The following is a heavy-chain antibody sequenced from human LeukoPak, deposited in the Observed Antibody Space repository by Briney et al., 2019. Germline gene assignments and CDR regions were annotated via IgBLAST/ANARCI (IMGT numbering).Heavy chain of an antibody. CDR1: GFTFSSYA. V-gene: IGHV3-23*01. CDR2: ISDSGGST. CDR3: AKGMFYYGSGSSDY. J-gene: IGHJ4*02. Sequence: PGGSLRLSCAASGFTFSSYAMSWVRQAPGKGLEWASSISDSGGSTHYADSVKGRFTISRDNSKNTLYLQMSSLRAEDTAPYYCAKGMFYYGSGSSDYWGQGTLVTVSS. D-gene: IGHD3-10*01.